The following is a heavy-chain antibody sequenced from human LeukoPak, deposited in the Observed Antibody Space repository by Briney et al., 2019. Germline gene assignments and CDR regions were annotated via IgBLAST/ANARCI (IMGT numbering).Heavy chain of an antibody. J-gene: IGHJ4*02. CDR1: GGLFSSYT. V-gene: IGHV1-69*08. Sequence: SVKVSCKASGGLFSSYTITWVRQAPGQGLEWMGRIITFLDRADYAQNFQGRVTITADKSTSTVYMELRRLRSEDTAVYYCARDTRNSSSWFYYFDYWGQGTLVTVSS. D-gene: IGHD6-13*01. CDR3: ARDTRNSSSWFYYFDY. CDR2: IITFLDRA.